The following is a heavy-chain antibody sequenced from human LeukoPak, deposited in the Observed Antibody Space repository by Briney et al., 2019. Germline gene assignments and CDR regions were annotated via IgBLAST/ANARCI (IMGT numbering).Heavy chain of an antibody. D-gene: IGHD4-17*01. J-gene: IGHJ3*01. Sequence: PSETLSLTCAVSDDSFSSHYWTWIRQPPGKGLEWIGYIPYIGTTNYNPSLKSRVTISIDTSKNQFSLKLSSVTAADTAVYYCARDLVTVTKGFDFWGQGTMVSVSS. V-gene: IGHV4-59*11. CDR3: ARDLVTVTKGFDF. CDR1: DDSFSSHY. CDR2: IPYIGTT.